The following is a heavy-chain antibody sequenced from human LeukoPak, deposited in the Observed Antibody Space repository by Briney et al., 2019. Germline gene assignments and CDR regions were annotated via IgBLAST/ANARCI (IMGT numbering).Heavy chain of an antibody. CDR1: GGPIIGSY. J-gene: IGHJ4*02. CDR3: ARDEVWFGDH. CDR2: IYYSGTT. V-gene: IGHV4-59*08. Sequence: SETLSLTCTVSGGPIIGSYWSWIRQPPGKGLELIGYIYYSGTTYYNPSLKSRVTISVDTSKNQLSLNLSSVTAADTAVYYCARDEVWFGDHWGQGTLVTVSS. D-gene: IGHD3-10*01.